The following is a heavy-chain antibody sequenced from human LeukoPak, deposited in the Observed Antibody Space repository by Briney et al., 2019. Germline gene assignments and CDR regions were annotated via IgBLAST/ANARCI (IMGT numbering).Heavy chain of an antibody. CDR3: AKNLPDILTGYYTGVVPGYFDY. J-gene: IGHJ4*02. CDR1: GFTFSSYG. CDR2: IRYDGSNK. V-gene: IGHV3-30*02. Sequence: GGSLRLSCAASGFTFSSYGMHWVRQAPGKGLEWVAFIRYDGSNKYYADSVKGRFTISRDNSKNTLYLQMNSLRAEDTAVYYCAKNLPDILTGYYTGVVPGYFDYWGQGTLVTVSS. D-gene: IGHD3-9*01.